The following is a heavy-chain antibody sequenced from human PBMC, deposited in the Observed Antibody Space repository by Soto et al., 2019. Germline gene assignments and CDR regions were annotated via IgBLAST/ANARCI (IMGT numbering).Heavy chain of an antibody. J-gene: IGHJ4*02. V-gene: IGHV3-74*01. CDR1: GFTFSSSW. CDR3: ARDWSYALNY. D-gene: IGHD3-16*01. Sequence: GGSLRLSCAASGFTFSSSWMHWVRQAPGKGLVWVSHINSDGTDTNYADSVKGRFTISRDNAKNTVYLQMNSLRAEDTAVYYCARDWSYALNYWGQGSLVTVS. CDR2: INSDGTDT.